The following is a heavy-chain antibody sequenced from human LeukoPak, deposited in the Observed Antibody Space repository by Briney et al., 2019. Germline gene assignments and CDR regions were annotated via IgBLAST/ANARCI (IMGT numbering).Heavy chain of an antibody. V-gene: IGHV4-59*01. Sequence: PSETLSLTCTVSGGSISSYYWSWIRQPPGKGLEWIGYIYYSGSTNYNPSLKSRVTISVDTSKNQFSLKLSSVTAADTAVYYCARGVCGDFLDYWGQGTLVTVSS. CDR2: IYYSGST. J-gene: IGHJ4*02. CDR1: GGSISSYY. D-gene: IGHD4-17*01. CDR3: ARGVCGDFLDY.